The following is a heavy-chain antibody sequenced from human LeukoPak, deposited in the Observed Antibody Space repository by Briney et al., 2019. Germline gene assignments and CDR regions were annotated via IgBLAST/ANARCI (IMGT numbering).Heavy chain of an antibody. CDR2: ISGSGGST. CDR1: GFTFSSYA. V-gene: IGHV3-23*01. J-gene: IGHJ4*02. D-gene: IGHD3-22*01. CDR3: AHIRGSYYYDSSGYYDY. Sequence: GGSLRLSCAASGFTFSSYAMSWVRQAPGKGLEWVSAISGSGGSTYYADSVKGRFTISRDNSKNTLYPQMNSLRVEDTAVYYCAHIRGSYYYDSSGYYDYWGQGTLVTVSS.